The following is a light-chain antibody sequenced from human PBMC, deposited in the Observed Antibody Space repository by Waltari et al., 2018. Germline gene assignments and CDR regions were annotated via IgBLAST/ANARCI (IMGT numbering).Light chain of an antibody. CDR2: VTS. V-gene: IGKV3-15*01. CDR3: QQYNEWPYT. J-gene: IGKJ2*01. Sequence: ETIMTQSPATLSVSPGETATLACRASKGVGNNIAWFQQTPGQAPRLLIYVTSSRSTNIPGRFSGAGSGTDFTLTISGLQSEDFAVYYCQQYNEWPYTFGQGT. CDR1: KGVGNN.